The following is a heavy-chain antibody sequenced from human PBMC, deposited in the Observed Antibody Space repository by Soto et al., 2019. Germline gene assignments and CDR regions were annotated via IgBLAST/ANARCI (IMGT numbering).Heavy chain of an antibody. CDR1: AFTFSGYA. CDR3: AKDKYSSTWYSFDFYGMDV. D-gene: IGHD6-13*01. CDR2: ISGSGDRT. Sequence: EVQLLESGGGLVQPGGSLRLSCAASAFTFSGYAVTWVRQAPGKGLEWVSAISGSGDRTYYADSVKGRFTISRDNSKNTLYLQMNPLRAEDTAVYYCAKDKYSSTWYSFDFYGMDVWGQGTTVTVSS. V-gene: IGHV3-23*01. J-gene: IGHJ6*02.